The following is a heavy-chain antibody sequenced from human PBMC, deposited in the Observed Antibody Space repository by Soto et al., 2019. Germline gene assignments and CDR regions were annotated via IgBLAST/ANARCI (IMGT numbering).Heavy chain of an antibody. J-gene: IGHJ3*02. V-gene: IGHV3-33*01. Sequence: QVQLVESGGGAVQPGRSLRLSCAASGFTFSNFAMHWVRQAPGKGLEWVAAIWFDGTNKYYVDSVKGRFTLSRDNSENTLYVQMNSLRAEDTGVYYCARDRGWAFDIWGQGTMVAVSS. CDR3: ARDRGWAFDI. CDR1: GFTFSNFA. D-gene: IGHD3-16*01. CDR2: IWFDGTNK.